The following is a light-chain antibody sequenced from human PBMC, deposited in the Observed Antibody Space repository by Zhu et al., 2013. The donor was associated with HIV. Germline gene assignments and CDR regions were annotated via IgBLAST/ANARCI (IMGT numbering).Light chain of an antibody. CDR2: LGS. CDR1: QSLLQSNGYNY. Sequence: DIVLTQSPFSLSVTPGEPASISCRSSQSLLQSNGYNYLDWYLQKPGQSPQLLIYLGSDRASGVPDRFSGSGSGTDFTLKISRVEAEDVGVYYCMQALQTPRTFGQGTKVEIK. V-gene: IGKV2-28*01. CDR3: MQALQTPRT. J-gene: IGKJ1*01.